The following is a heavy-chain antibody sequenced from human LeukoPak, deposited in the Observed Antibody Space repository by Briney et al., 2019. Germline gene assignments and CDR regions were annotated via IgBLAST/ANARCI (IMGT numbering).Heavy chain of an antibody. Sequence: ASVKVSCKASGYTFTSYHMHWVRQAPGQGLEWMGGIIPMFDTANYAQKFQGRVTLTADKSTSTAYMELSSLRSDDTAVYYCASFYYDSSGYSGGIPVYWGQGTLVTVSS. D-gene: IGHD3-22*01. J-gene: IGHJ4*02. V-gene: IGHV1-69*06. CDR3: ASFYYDSSGYSGGIPVY. CDR1: GYTFTSYH. CDR2: IIPMFDTA.